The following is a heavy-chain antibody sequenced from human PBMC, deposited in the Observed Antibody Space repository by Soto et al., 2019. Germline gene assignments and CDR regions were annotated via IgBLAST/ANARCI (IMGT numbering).Heavy chain of an antibody. V-gene: IGHV3-48*01. CDR2: ISSSSSVI. CDR1: GFILSDCA. CDR3: ARLRRPRHSSGWSYYFDY. D-gene: IGHD6-19*01. J-gene: IGHJ4*02. Sequence: GGSLRLSCATSGFILSDCAMNWVRQAPGKGLEWVSYISSSSSVIDYADSVKGRFTVSRDNARNSLYLQMNSLRAEDTAVYYCARLRRPRHSSGWSYYFDYWGQGTLVTVSS.